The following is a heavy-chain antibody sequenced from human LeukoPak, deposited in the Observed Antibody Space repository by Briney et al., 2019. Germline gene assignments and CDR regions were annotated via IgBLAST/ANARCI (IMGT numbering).Heavy chain of an antibody. CDR2: INHSGST. D-gene: IGHD6-13*01. Sequence: PSETLSLTCAVYGGSFSGYYWSWIRQPPGKGLEWIGEINHSGSTNNNPSLKSRVTISVDTPKNQFSLKLSSVTAADTAVYYCARVSSSWYQDWYFDLWGRGTLVTVSS. CDR1: GGSFSGYY. J-gene: IGHJ2*01. CDR3: ARVSSSWYQDWYFDL. V-gene: IGHV4-34*01.